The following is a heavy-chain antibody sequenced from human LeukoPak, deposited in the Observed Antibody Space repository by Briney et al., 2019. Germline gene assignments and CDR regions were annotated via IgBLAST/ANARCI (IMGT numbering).Heavy chain of an antibody. CDR3: VKSGGYGLIDY. CDR1: GVSISGSYYY. CDR2: IYYSGST. Sequence: PSETLSLTCAVSGVSISGSYYYWGWLRQPPGKGLEWIGNIYYSGSTYYNASLQSRVTISIDTSKNQFSLRLNSVTAADTAMYFCVKSGGYGLIDYWGQGTLVTVSS. V-gene: IGHV4-39*01. J-gene: IGHJ4*02. D-gene: IGHD1-26*01.